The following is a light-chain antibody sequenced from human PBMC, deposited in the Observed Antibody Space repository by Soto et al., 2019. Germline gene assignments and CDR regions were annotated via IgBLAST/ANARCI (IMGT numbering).Light chain of an antibody. CDR3: QQYGRSPFT. CDR1: QSVSSN. CDR2: GAP. Sequence: EVVMTQSPASLSVSPGERATLSCRATQSVSSNLAWYQQKPGQAPRLLIYGAPTRATGIPARFSGSGSGTEFTLTISRLEPEDFAVYYCQQYGRSPFTFGPGTKVDIK. J-gene: IGKJ3*01. V-gene: IGKV3-15*01.